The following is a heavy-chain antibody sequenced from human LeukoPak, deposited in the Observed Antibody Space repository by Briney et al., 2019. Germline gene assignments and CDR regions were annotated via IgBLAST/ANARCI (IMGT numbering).Heavy chain of an antibody. D-gene: IGHD3-3*01. V-gene: IGHV1-69*04. J-gene: IGHJ4*02. CDR3: TRNLSILEWLFDY. Sequence: ASVKVSCKASGGTFSSYAISWVRQAPRQGLEWMGRIIPILGIANYAQEFQGRVTITADKSTSTAYMELNRLRSDDTAVYYCTRNLSILEWLFDYWGQGTLVTVSS. CDR1: GGTFSSYA. CDR2: IIPILGIA.